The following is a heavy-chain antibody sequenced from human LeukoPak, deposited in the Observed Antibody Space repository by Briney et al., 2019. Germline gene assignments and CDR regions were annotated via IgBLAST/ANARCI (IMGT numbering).Heavy chain of an antibody. CDR2: ITSSGRNI. CDR3: ARRWSNSPYYLDC. CDR1: GFTFSSYG. V-gene: IGHV3-21*01. Sequence: KPGGSLRLSCAASGFTFSSYGMNWVRQAPGKGLEWVSSITSSGRNIYYADSLKGRFAISRDNAKNSLYLQMNSLRAEDTAVYYCARRWSNSPYYLDCWGQGTLVTLSS. J-gene: IGHJ4*02. D-gene: IGHD1-26*01.